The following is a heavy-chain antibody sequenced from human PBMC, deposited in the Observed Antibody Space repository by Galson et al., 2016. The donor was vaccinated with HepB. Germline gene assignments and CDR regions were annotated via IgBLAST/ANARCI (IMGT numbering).Heavy chain of an antibody. J-gene: IGHJ4*02. D-gene: IGHD3-10*01. Sequence: SLRLSCAASGFTFSGFLMGWVRQTPEKGLEWVANIKQDGSEKNYVDSVEGRFTISRDNARNSLYLQMNSLRAEDTAMYYCARVSNWYGANYWGQGTRVTVSS. CDR1: GFTFSGFL. V-gene: IGHV3-7*01. CDR2: IKQDGSEK. CDR3: ARVSNWYGANY.